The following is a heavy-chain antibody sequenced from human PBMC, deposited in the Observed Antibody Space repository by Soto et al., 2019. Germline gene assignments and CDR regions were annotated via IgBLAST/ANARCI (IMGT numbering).Heavy chain of an antibody. CDR1: GYTFTDYA. CDR3: ARRGIIGTNTYYYGLDV. V-gene: IGHV1-3*01. J-gene: IGHJ6*02. CDR2: INAANRNI. Sequence: QVHLVQSGAEVRETGASVRISCEASGYTFTDYAIHWVRQAHGQRPEWMGWINAANRNIKSSRPFRGRVTLTIDKSASTAYLDLTSLRSEDTAVYFCARRGIIGTNTYYYGLDVWGQGTAVTVSS. D-gene: IGHD1-20*01.